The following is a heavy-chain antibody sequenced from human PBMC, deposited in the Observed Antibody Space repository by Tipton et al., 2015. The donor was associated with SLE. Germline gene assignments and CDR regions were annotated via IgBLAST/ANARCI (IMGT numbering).Heavy chain of an antibody. V-gene: IGHV3-49*02. CDR3: VRIPITGEEVFDM. CDR2: IRSEYYGGTT. Sequence: WIRQSPGKGLEWLGFIRSEYYGGTTEYAAPVKGRVVISRDDSKSIAHLQVNSLKTEDTALYHCVRIPITGEEVFDMWGQGTLVTVSA. D-gene: IGHD3-16*01. J-gene: IGHJ3*02.